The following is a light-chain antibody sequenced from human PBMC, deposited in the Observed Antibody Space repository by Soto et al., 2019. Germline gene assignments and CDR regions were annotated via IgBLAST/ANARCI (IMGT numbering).Light chain of an antibody. V-gene: IGKV3-15*01. CDR3: QQYNDWPSTWT. CDR1: QSVSSN. J-gene: IGKJ1*01. CDR2: GAS. Sequence: EIVLTQSPATLSVSPAYRSTLSCMASQSVSSNLAWYQQKPGQAPRLLIYGASTRPTGIPAKFSGSGSGTEFTLTISSLQSEDFAVYYCQQYNDWPSTWTFGQGTKVDIK.